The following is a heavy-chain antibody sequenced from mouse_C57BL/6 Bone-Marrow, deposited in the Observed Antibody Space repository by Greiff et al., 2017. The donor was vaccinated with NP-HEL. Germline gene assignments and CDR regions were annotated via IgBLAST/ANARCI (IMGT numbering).Heavy chain of an antibody. CDR1: GYTFTDYY. J-gene: IGHJ4*01. Sequence: VQLQQSGAELVRPGASVKLSCKASGYTFTDYYINWVKQRPGQGLEWIARIYPGSGNTYYNEKFKGKATLTAEKSSSTAYMQLSSLTSEDSAVYFCAREGYDAMDYWGQGTSVTVSS. CDR3: AREGYDAMDY. CDR2: IYPGSGNT. V-gene: IGHV1-76*01.